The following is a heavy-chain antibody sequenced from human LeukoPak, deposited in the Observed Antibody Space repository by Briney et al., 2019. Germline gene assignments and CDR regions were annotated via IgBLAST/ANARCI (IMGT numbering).Heavy chain of an antibody. CDR1: GGSFSGYY. CDR3: ARVHAGARYYGMDV. V-gene: IGHV4-34*01. J-gene: IGHJ6*02. CDR2: INHSGST. Sequence: SETLSLTCAVYGGSFSGYYWSWIRQPPGKGLKWIGEINHSGSTNHNPSLKSRVTISVDTSKNQFSLKLSSVTAADTAVYYCARVHAGARYYGMDVWGQGTTVTVSS. D-gene: IGHD1-26*01.